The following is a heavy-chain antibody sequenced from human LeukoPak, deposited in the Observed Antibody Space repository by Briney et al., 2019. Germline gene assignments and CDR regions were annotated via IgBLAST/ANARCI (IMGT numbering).Heavy chain of an antibody. CDR1: GYTFTDYY. D-gene: IGHD3-10*01. V-gene: IGHV1-69-2*01. CDR3: ARDYYYGSVSNWFDP. J-gene: IGHJ5*02. CDR2: VDPEDGET. Sequence: ASVKISCKVSGYTFTDYYMHWVQQPPGKGLEWMGLVDPEDGETIYAEKFQGRVTMTRDTSISTAYMELSRLRSDDTAVYYCARDYYYGSVSNWFDPWGQGTLVTVSS.